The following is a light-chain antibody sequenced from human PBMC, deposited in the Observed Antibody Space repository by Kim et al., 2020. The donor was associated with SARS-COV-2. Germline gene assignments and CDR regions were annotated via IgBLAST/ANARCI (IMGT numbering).Light chain of an antibody. CDR2: EVS. CDR3: SSYTSSSTPYV. Sequence: SVTLACTGTSSDVGSYNRVSWYQQPPGTAPKLMIHEVSNRPSGVPDRFSGSKSGNTASLTISGLQAEDEADYYCSSYTSSSTPYVFGTGTKVTVL. J-gene: IGLJ1*01. CDR1: SSDVGSYNR. V-gene: IGLV2-18*02.